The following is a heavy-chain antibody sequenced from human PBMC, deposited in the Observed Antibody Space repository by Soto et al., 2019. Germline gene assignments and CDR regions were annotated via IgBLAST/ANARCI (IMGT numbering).Heavy chain of an antibody. D-gene: IGHD3-10*01. Sequence: VASVKVSCKASGGTFSSYAISWVRQAPGQGLEWMGGIIPIFGTANYAQKFQGRVTITADESTSTAYMELSSLRSEDTAVYYCARDYYGSGSYYNPRPYYFDYWGQGTLVTVSS. CDR1: GGTFSSYA. V-gene: IGHV1-69*13. J-gene: IGHJ4*02. CDR2: IIPIFGTA. CDR3: ARDYYGSGSYYNPRPYYFDY.